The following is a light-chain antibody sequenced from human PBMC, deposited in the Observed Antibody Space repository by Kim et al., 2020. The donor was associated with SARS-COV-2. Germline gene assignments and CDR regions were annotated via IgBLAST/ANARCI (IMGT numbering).Light chain of an antibody. CDR1: QRVSSN. J-gene: IGKJ3*01. Sequence: EIVLTQSPATLSVSPGERATLSCRASQRVSSNLAWYQQKPGQPPRLLIYCASTRATDIPARFSGSGSGTEFTLTISSLQSEDFAVYYCQHYDNWPFTFGPGTKVDIK. CDR2: CAS. V-gene: IGKV3-15*01. CDR3: QHYDNWPFT.